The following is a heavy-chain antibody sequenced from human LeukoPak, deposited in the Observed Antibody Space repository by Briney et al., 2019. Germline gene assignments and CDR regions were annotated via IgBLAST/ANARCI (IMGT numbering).Heavy chain of an antibody. V-gene: IGHV3-49*04. CDR2: IRSEAYGGTT. CDR1: GFTFGDYA. J-gene: IGHJ6*04. CDR3: TTVPLDV. Sequence: PGGSLRLSCTASGFTFGDYAMSWVRQAPGKGLEWVGFIRSEAYGGTTEYAASVKGRFTISRDDSKSIAYLQMNSLKTEDTAVYYCTTVPLDVWGKGTTVTVSS.